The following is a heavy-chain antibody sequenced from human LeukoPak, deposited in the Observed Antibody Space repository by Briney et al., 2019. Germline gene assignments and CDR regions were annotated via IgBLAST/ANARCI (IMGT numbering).Heavy chain of an antibody. CDR1: GSTFSDYY. CDR2: MSSSGSVI. D-gene: IGHD3-3*01. Sequence: GGSLRLSCSASGSTFSDYYMSWIRQAPGKGLEWVSYMSSSGSVIYYADSVKGRFTISRDNAKNSLYLQMNNLRVEDTAMHYCARSRSGQYWGQGTLVTVSS. CDR3: ARSRSGQY. V-gene: IGHV3-11*01. J-gene: IGHJ4*02.